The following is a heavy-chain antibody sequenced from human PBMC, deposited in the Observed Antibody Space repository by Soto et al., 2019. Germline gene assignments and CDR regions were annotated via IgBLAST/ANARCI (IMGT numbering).Heavy chain of an antibody. CDR1: GGTFRTSA. D-gene: IGHD3-3*02. CDR3: ARDKDRQQLGGNYYYIMDV. Sequence: QVQLVQSGAEVKKPGSSVKVSCKTSGGTFRTSAISWVRQAPGQGLEWMGGIMPVFPTPDYAQKFQGRVTVTPDKXTSTAYMELSSLRSEDTAVYYCARDKDRQQLGGNYYYIMDVWGQGTTVTVSS. V-gene: IGHV1-69*14. CDR2: IMPVFPTP. J-gene: IGHJ6*01.